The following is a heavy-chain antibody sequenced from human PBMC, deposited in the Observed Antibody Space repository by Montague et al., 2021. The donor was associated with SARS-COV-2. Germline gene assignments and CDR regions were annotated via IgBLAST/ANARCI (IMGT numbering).Heavy chain of an antibody. CDR2: XXGVDEE. CDR1: GFSLNTPEVA. J-gene: IGHJ4*02. CDR3: AHRFAGFFDY. V-gene: IGHV2-5*05. Sequence: PALVKPTQTLTLTCTFSGFSLNTPEVAVGWIRQPPGKALEWLALXXGVDEERYGPSLQSRLTITRDTSKSQVVLTMTNVDPVDTATYYCAHRFAGFFDYWGQGILVTVSS.